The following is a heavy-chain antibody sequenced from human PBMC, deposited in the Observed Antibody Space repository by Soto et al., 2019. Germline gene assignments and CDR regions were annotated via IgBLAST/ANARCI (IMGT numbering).Heavy chain of an antibody. J-gene: IGHJ3*02. D-gene: IGHD6-13*01. Sequence: SVKVSCKASGGTFSSYAISWVRQAPGQGLEWMGGIIPIFGAANYAQKFQGRVTITADKSTSTAYMELSSLRSEATAVYYCARGLGSSWYKGEDAFDIWGQGTMVTVSS. V-gene: IGHV1-69*06. CDR3: ARGLGSSWYKGEDAFDI. CDR1: GGTFSSYA. CDR2: IIPIFGAA.